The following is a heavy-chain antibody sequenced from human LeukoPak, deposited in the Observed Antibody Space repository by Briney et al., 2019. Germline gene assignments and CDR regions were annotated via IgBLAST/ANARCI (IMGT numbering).Heavy chain of an antibody. J-gene: IGHJ6*04. CDR3: ARDGVVVVVAATKPGYYYGMDV. CDR2: INSSRRHI. V-gene: IGHV3-21*01. CDR1: GWAFNRYI. Sequence: GSPRLYCRASGWAFNRYILKWVRQAPGKGVGWVSSINSSRRHILHADSVKGRFTITRDNAKNSLYLQMNSLRAEDTAVYYCARDGVVVVVAATKPGYYYGMDVWGKGTTVTVSS. D-gene: IGHD2-15*01.